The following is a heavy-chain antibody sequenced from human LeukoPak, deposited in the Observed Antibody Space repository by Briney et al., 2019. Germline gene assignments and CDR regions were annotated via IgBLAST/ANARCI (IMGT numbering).Heavy chain of an antibody. V-gene: IGHV4-39*01. CDR3: ARGPYSYGLYYYYYYMDV. CDR1: SGSISDSNFY. D-gene: IGHD5-18*01. CDR2: IFYSGST. J-gene: IGHJ6*03. Sequence: SETLSLTCTVSSGSISDSNFYWGWIRQPPGKGLEWVGSIFYSGSTDYNPSLKSRVTISVDLSKNQFSLKLSSVTAADTAVYYCARGPYSYGLYYYYYYMDVWGKGTTVTVSS.